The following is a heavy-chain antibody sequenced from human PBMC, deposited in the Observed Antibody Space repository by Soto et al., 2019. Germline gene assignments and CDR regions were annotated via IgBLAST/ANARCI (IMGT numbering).Heavy chain of an antibody. D-gene: IGHD1-26*01. J-gene: IGHJ5*02. CDR2: IYYSGST. V-gene: IGHV4-39*01. CDR1: GGSISSSSYY. CDR3: ARHVGYNWFDP. Sequence: SETLSLTCTVSGGSISSSSYYWGWIRQPPGKGLEWIGSIYYSGSTYYNPSLKSRVTISVDTSKNQFSLKLSPVTAADTAVYYCARHVGYNWFDPWGQGTLVTVSS.